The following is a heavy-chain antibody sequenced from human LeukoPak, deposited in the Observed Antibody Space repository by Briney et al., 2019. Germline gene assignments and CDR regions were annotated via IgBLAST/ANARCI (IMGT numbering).Heavy chain of an antibody. V-gene: IGHV4-4*07. J-gene: IGHJ4*02. CDR2: IYTSGST. CDR3: ARDASIRWVFDF. D-gene: IGHD4-23*01. CDR1: SGPNSSYY. Sequence: SETLSLTCTVSSGPNSSYYWSWIPQPAGKGLEWIGRIYTSGSTNYNPSLKSRVTMSVDTSKNQFSLKLTSVTAADTAVYYCARDASIRWVFDFWGQGTLVTVSS.